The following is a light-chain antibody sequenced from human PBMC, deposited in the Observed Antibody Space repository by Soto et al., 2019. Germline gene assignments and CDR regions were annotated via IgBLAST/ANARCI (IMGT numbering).Light chain of an antibody. CDR3: QQCHATPLT. J-gene: IGKJ5*01. V-gene: IGKV1-12*01. CDR2: AAS. Sequence: DFQMTQSPSSGSASVGDGVTITGRATQSLTRWLALYQQKPVQAPKLLIYAASTLHNGVSSRFSGTGSGTDFTLTITTLQPEDVGIYYCQQCHATPLTFGQGTRLEIK. CDR1: QSLTRW.